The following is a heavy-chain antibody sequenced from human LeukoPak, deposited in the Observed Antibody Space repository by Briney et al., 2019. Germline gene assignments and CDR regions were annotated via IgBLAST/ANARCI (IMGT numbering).Heavy chain of an antibody. CDR3: ARGVLRYFDWLLDRNWFDP. J-gene: IGHJ5*02. CDR1: GGSFSGYY. CDR2: INHSGST. D-gene: IGHD3-9*01. Sequence: SETLSLACAVYGGSFSGYYWSWIRQPPGKGLEWIGEINHSGSTNYNPSLTSRVTISVDTSKNQFSLKLSSVTAADTAVYYCARGVLRYFDWLLDRNWFDPWGQGTLVTVSS. V-gene: IGHV4-34*01.